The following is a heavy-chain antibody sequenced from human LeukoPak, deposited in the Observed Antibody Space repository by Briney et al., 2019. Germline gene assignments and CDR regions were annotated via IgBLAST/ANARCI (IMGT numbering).Heavy chain of an antibody. CDR2: IKSKTDGGTT. Sequence: GGSLRLSCVVSGFTFSSYAMSWVRQAPGKGLEWIGRIKSKTDGGTTDYAAPVKGRFTISRDDSKNTLYLQMNSLKTEDTAVYYCPTIRGYSSSWPFDYWGQGILVTVSS. D-gene: IGHD6-13*01. CDR3: PTIRGYSSSWPFDY. V-gene: IGHV3-15*01. CDR1: GFTFSSYA. J-gene: IGHJ4*02.